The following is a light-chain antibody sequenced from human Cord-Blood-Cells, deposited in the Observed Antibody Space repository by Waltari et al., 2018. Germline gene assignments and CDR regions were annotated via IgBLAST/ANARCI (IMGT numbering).Light chain of an antibody. J-gene: IGLJ3*02. CDR2: GNS. Sequence: QSVLTQPPSVSGAPGPRVTISCTGSSSNIGAGYDVHWYQQLPGTAPKLLIYGNSNRPSGVPDRFSGSKSGTSASLAITGLQAEDEADYYCQSHDSSLSAWVFGGGTKLTVL. CDR3: QSHDSSLSAWV. V-gene: IGLV1-40*01. CDR1: SSNIGAGYD.